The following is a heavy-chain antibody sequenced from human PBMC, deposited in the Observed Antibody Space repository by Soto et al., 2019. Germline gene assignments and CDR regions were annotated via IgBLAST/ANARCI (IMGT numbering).Heavy chain of an antibody. CDR3: AKVRRFGELRSLY. CDR1: GSTFRGYA. D-gene: IGHD3-10*01. J-gene: IGHJ4*02. Sequence: EVQLLESGGGLVQPGGPLGLSCAASGSTFRGYAMTGFRRAPGKGLEWVSAIGVSGDTTYYADSVKGRFTISRDNSKNTLYLQMGSLRAEETAVYYCAKVRRFGELRSLYWGQGTLVTVSS. V-gene: IGHV3-23*01. CDR2: IGVSGDTT.